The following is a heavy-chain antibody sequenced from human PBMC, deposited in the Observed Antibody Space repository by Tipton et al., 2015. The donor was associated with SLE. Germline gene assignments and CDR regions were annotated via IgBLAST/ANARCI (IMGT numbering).Heavy chain of an antibody. CDR1: GGSFRGYY. CDR2: INHSGST. J-gene: IGHJ4*02. Sequence: TLSLTCAVYGGSFRGYYWSWIRQPPGKGLEWIGEINHSGSTNYNPSLKSRVIISVDTSKNQFSLKLSSVTAADTAVYYCARDLTGLGFDYWGQGTLVTVSS. D-gene: IGHD1-20*01. V-gene: IGHV4-34*01. CDR3: ARDLTGLGFDY.